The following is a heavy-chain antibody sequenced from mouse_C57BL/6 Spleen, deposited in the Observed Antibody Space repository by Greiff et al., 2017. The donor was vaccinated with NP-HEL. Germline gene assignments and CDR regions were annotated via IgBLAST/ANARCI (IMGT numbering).Heavy chain of an antibody. CDR3: VRGDGGMDD. D-gene: IGHD3-3*01. Sequence: VQLKESGGGLVQPKGSLKLSCAASGFSFNTYAMNWVRQAPGKGLEWVARIRSKSNNYATYYADSVKDRFTISREDSESMLYLQMNNLKTEDAAMYYCVRGDGGMDDWGQGTTVTVSS. CDR2: IRSKSNNYAT. V-gene: IGHV10-1*01. CDR1: GFSFNTYA. J-gene: IGHJ4*01.